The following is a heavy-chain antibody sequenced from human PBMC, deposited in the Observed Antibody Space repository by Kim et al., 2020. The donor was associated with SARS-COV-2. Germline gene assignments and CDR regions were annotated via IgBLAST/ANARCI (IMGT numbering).Heavy chain of an antibody. J-gene: IGHJ5*02. CDR3: ATARLTDSTWFDP. D-gene: IGHD6-25*01. Sequence: CAEHVTGRVTISRDNAKNSLYLQRNSLRKEETALYFCATARLTDSTWFDPWGQGTLVTVSS. V-gene: IGHV3-9*01.